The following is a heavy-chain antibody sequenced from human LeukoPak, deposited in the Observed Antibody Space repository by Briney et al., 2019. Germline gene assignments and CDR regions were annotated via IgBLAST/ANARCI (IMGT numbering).Heavy chain of an antibody. Sequence: PGGSLRLSCAGSGFTFSNYWMTWVRQAPGKGLEWVANIKQDGSEKYYVDSVKGQFTISRDNAKNSLYLQMNSLRTEDTALYYCARGAFDIWGQGTMVTVSS. CDR2: IKQDGSEK. J-gene: IGHJ3*02. CDR3: ARGAFDI. CDR1: GFTFSNYW. V-gene: IGHV3-7*01.